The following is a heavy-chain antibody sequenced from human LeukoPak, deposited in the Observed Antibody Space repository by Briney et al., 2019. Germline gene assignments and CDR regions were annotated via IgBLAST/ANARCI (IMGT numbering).Heavy chain of an antibody. CDR3: ARGPRNDP. CDR2: VHPNSGNI. V-gene: IGHV1-8*01. Sequence: GASVKVSCKTSGYPFTTWEINWVRQAAGQGLEWMGWVHPNSGNIAYAQKFQGRVTMTRDTSISTAYMELSGLRFDDTAVYFCARGPRNDPWGQGTLVTVSS. CDR1: GYPFTTWE. D-gene: IGHD1-14*01. J-gene: IGHJ5*02.